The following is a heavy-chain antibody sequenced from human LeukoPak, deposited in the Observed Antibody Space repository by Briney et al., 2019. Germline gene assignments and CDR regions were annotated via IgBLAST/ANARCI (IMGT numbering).Heavy chain of an antibody. D-gene: IGHD6-19*01. J-gene: IGHJ2*01. CDR3: AREGYSSGHRGYFDL. V-gene: IGHV1-46*01. CDR2: INPSGGST. CDR1: GYTFTSYY. Sequence: ASVKVTCKASGYTFTSYYMHWVRQAPGQGLEWMGIINPSGGSTSYAQKFQGRVTMTRDTSTSTVYMELSSLRSEDTAVYYCAREGYSSGHRGYFDLWGRGTLVTVSS.